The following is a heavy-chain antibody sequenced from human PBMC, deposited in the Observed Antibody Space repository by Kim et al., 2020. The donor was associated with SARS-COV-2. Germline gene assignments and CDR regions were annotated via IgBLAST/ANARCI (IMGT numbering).Heavy chain of an antibody. V-gene: IGHV1-18*01. J-gene: IGHJ4*02. Sequence: AQKLQGRVTMTTDTSTSTAYMELRSLRSDDTAVYYCARDGDYDSDGILDYWGQGTLVTVSS. D-gene: IGHD3-3*01. CDR3: ARDGDYDSDGILDY.